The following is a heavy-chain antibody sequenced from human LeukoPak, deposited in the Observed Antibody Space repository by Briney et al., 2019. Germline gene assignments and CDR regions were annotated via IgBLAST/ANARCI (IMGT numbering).Heavy chain of an antibody. CDR1: GGPFSGYY. D-gene: IGHD3-22*01. Sequence: SETLSLTCAVCGGPFSGYYWSWIRQPPGKGLEWIGEINHSGSTDYNPSLKSRVTISIDTSKNQFSLKLSSVTAADTAVYYCAPRGYYDSSGYYYFDNWGQGTLVTVSS. J-gene: IGHJ4*02. CDR3: APRGYYDSSGYYYFDN. CDR2: INHSGST. V-gene: IGHV4-34*01.